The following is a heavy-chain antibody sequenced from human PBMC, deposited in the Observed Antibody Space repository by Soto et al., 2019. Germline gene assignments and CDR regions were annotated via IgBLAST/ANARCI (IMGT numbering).Heavy chain of an antibody. CDR2: ISAYNGNT. CDR1: GYTFTSYG. J-gene: IGHJ5*02. D-gene: IGHD2-2*01. CDR3: ARGLGYCSSTSCYEGGWFDP. V-gene: IGHV1-18*01. Sequence: ASVKVSCKASGYTFTSYGISWVRQAPGQGLEWMGWISAYNGNTNYAQKLQGRVTMTTDTSTSTAYMELRSLRSDDTAVYYCARGLGYCSSTSCYEGGWFDPWGQGTLVTVSS.